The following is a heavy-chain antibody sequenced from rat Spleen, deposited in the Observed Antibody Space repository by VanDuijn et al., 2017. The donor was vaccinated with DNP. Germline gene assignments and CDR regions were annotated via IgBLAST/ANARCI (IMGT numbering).Heavy chain of an antibody. D-gene: IGHD1-11*01. Sequence: EVQLVESGGGLVQPGRSLKLSCAASEFTFSDYNMAWIRQAPKKGLEWVATISYDGSSTYYRDSVKGRFTISRDNAKSTLYLQMDSLRFEDTATYYCARVGEGRFAYWGQGTLVTVSS. CDR2: ISYDGSST. J-gene: IGHJ3*01. CDR1: EFTFSDYN. CDR3: ARVGEGRFAY. V-gene: IGHV5-7*01.